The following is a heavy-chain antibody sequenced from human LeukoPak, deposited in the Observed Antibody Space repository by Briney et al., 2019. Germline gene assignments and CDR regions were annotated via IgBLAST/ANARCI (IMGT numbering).Heavy chain of an antibody. CDR3: ARARGWLQHHIDY. Sequence: SESLSLTCAVYGGSFSGYYWSWIRQPPGKGLEWIGEINHSGSTNYNPSLKSRVTISVDTSKNQFSLKLSSVTAADTAVYYCARARGWLQHHIDYWGQGTLVTVSS. V-gene: IGHV4-34*01. D-gene: IGHD5-24*01. CDR2: INHSGST. J-gene: IGHJ4*02. CDR1: GGSFSGYY.